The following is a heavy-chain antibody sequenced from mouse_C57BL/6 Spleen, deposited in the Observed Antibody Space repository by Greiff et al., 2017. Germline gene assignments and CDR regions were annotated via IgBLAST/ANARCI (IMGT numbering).Heavy chain of an antibody. CDR1: GYTFTDYE. J-gene: IGHJ4*01. CDR3: TRGLRDYAMDD. D-gene: IGHD1-1*01. Sequence: VQLQQSGAELVRPGASVTLSCKASGYTFTDYEMHWVKQTPVHGLEWIGAIDPETGGTAYNQKFKGKAILTADKSSSTAYMELRSLTSEDSAVYYCTRGLRDYAMDDWGQGTSVTVSS. V-gene: IGHV1-15*01. CDR2: IDPETGGT.